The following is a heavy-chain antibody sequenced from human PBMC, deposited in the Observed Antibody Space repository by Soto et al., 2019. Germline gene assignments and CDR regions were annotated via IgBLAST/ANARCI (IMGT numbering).Heavy chain of an antibody. V-gene: IGHV4-31*03. D-gene: IGHD6-13*01. CDR1: GVSISSGGYY. J-gene: IGHJ5*02. CDR3: ARVGYSRQEMVEWFDP. Sequence: SETLSLTCTVSGVSISSGGYYWSWIRQHPGKGLEWIGYIYYSGSTYYNPSLKSRVTISVDTSKNQFSLKLSSVTAADTAVYYCARVGYSRQEMVEWFDPWGQGTVVTGSS. CDR2: IYYSGST.